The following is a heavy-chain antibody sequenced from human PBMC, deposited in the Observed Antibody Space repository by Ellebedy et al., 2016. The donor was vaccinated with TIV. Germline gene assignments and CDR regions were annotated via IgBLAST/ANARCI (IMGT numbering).Heavy chain of an antibody. D-gene: IGHD4-17*01. Sequence: ASVKVSCKASGYTFTSYGVTWVRQAPGQGLEWMGWISAYNGNTDYAQNFQGRVTFTTDTSTSTAFMQLRSLRPEDTAMYYCAREHLYGDYSFDYWGQGTLVTVSS. CDR3: AREHLYGDYSFDY. CDR2: ISAYNGNT. J-gene: IGHJ4*02. CDR1: GYTFTSYG. V-gene: IGHV1-18*01.